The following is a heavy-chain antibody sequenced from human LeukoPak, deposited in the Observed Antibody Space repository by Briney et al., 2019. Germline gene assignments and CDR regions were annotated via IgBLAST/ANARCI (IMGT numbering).Heavy chain of an antibody. CDR1: GYTFTGYY. CDR2: INPNSGGT. J-gene: IGHJ5*02. CDR3: ARGGSGSYFSWLDP. Sequence: ASVKVSCKASGYTFTGYYMHWVRQAPGQGLEWMGRINPNSGGTSYAQKFQGRVTMTRDTSISTAYMELSRLRSDDTAVYYCARGGSGSYFSWLDPWGQGTLVTVSS. D-gene: IGHD3-10*01. V-gene: IGHV1-2*06.